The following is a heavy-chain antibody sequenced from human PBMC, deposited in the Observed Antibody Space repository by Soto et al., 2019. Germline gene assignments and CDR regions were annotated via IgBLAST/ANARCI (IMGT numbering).Heavy chain of an antibody. CDR1: GFNFRVYS. CDR3: ARSVEGHFDF. V-gene: IGHV3-48*02. Sequence: EVQLVESGGGLVQPGGSLGLSCSASGFNFRVYSMSWVRQAPGKGLEWVSYITSDERTIHYADSVKGRFTISRDNAKNSVYLQMTSLRDEDTAVYYCARSVEGHFDFWGQGILVTVSS. J-gene: IGHJ4*01. D-gene: IGHD6-19*01. CDR2: ITSDERTI.